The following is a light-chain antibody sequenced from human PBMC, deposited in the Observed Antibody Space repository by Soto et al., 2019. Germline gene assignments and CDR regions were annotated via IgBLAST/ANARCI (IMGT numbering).Light chain of an antibody. CDR1: QSVSSN. CDR3: QQYNNWPPVLT. Sequence: EIVMTQSPATLSASPGERATLSCRASQSVSSNLAWYQQKPGQAPRLLIYGASTRATGIPARFSGSGSGTEFTLTISSLQSEDFAVYYCQQYNNWPPVLTFGGGTKVDIK. J-gene: IGKJ4*01. CDR2: GAS. V-gene: IGKV3-15*01.